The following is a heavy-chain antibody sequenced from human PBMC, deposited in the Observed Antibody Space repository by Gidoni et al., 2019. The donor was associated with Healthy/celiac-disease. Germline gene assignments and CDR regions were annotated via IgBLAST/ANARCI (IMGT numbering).Heavy chain of an antibody. D-gene: IGHD6-19*01. CDR3: TRDGLGSGWYTPALEDYYYYGMDV. CDR1: GFLFGDYA. Sequence: EVQLVESGGGLVQPGRSLRLPCTASGFLFGDYAMSWFRQAPGKGLEWVGFIRSKAYGGTTEYAASVKGRFTISRDDSKSIAYLQMNSLKTEDTAVYYCTRDGLGSGWYTPALEDYYYYGMDVWGQGTTVTVSS. CDR2: IRSKAYGGTT. V-gene: IGHV3-49*03. J-gene: IGHJ6*02.